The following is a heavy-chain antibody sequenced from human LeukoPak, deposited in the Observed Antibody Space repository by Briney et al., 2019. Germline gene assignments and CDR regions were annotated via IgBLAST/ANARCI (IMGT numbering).Heavy chain of an antibody. D-gene: IGHD6-13*01. V-gene: IGHV3-23*01. J-gene: IGHJ4*02. CDR3: AKDFRYSSSWYGDY. CDR2: IGGSGGST. CDR1: GFTFSSYA. Sequence: GGSLTLSCAASGFTFSSYAMGWVRQAPGEGLEWVSAIGGSGGSTYYADSVKGRFTISRDNSKNTQYMQMNSLRAEGTALYYCAKDFRYSSSWYGDYWGQGTLVTVSS.